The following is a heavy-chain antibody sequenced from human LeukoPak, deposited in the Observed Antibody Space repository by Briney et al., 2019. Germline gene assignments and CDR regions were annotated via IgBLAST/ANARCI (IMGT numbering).Heavy chain of an antibody. CDR3: ASMRWLYFDY. D-gene: IGHD3-22*01. CDR1: GGSISSSSYY. Sequence: SETLSLTCTVSGGSISSSSYYWGWIRQPPGKGLEWIGSIYYSGSTYYNPSLKSRVTISVDTSKNQFSLKLSSVTAADTAVYYCASMRWLYFDYWGQGTLVTVSS. CDR2: IYYSGST. V-gene: IGHV4-39*07. J-gene: IGHJ4*02.